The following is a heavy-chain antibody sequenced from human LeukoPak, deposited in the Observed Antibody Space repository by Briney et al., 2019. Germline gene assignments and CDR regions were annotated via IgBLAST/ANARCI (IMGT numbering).Heavy chain of an antibody. D-gene: IGHD6-6*01. Sequence: GGSLRLSCAASGFTFSSYWMSWVRQAPGKGLEWVSSISSSSSYIYYADSVKGRFTISRDNAKNSLYLQMNSLRAEDTAVYYCASVIAARPYGIDYWGQGTLVTVSS. V-gene: IGHV3-21*01. J-gene: IGHJ4*02. CDR3: ASVIAARPYGIDY. CDR2: ISSSSSYI. CDR1: GFTFSSYW.